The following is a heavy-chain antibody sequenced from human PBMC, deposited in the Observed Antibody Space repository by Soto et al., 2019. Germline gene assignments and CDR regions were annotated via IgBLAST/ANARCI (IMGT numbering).Heavy chain of an antibody. V-gene: IGHV3-53*01. Sequence: GGSLRLSCAASGFTVSSNYMSWVRQAPGKGLEWVSVIYSGGSTYYADSVKGRFTISRDNSKNTLYLQMNSLRAEDTAVHYCAREGCSSTSCYGEPYYYYYGMDVWGQGTTVTVSS. CDR1: GFTVSSNY. CDR3: AREGCSSTSCYGEPYYYYYGMDV. J-gene: IGHJ6*02. D-gene: IGHD2-2*01. CDR2: IYSGGST.